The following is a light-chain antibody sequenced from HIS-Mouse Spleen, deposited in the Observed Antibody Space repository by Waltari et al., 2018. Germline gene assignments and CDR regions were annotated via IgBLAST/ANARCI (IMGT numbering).Light chain of an antibody. CDR2: DVS. CDR1: SSDVGGYNS. J-gene: IGLJ3*02. Sequence: QSALTQPASVSGSPGQSFTISCTGTSSDVGGYNSVSWYQQHPAKAPKLMIYDVSNRPSGVSNRFSGSKSGNTASLTISGLQAEDEADYYCSSYTSSSTRVFGGGTKLTVL. CDR3: SSYTSSSTRV. V-gene: IGLV2-14*03.